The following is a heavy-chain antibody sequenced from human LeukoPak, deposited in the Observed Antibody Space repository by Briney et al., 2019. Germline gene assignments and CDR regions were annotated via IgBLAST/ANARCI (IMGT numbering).Heavy chain of an antibody. CDR3: AKHQQIYGDSLMDV. J-gene: IGHJ6*02. Sequence: GGSLRLSCTASGFTFGDYAMSWVRQAPGKGLEWVSTISGSGGRTYFTDSVKGRFTISRDNSKNTLYLQMNSLGAEDTAVYYCAKHQQIYGDSLMDVWGQGTTVTVSS. V-gene: IGHV3-23*01. CDR1: GFTFGDYA. CDR2: ISGSGGRT. D-gene: IGHD4-17*01.